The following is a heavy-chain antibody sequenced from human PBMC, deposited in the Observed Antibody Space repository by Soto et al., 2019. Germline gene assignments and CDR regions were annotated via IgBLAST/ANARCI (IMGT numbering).Heavy chain of an antibody. CDR1: GYTFTSYG. Sequence: ASVKVSCKASGYTFTSYGISWVRQAPGQGFEWMGWISAYNGNTNYAQKLQGRVTMTTDTSTSTAYMELRSLRSDDTAVYYCASQHYDFWSGYPYPHFDYWGQGTLVTVSS. CDR2: ISAYNGNT. V-gene: IGHV1-18*01. J-gene: IGHJ4*02. CDR3: ASQHYDFWSGYPYPHFDY. D-gene: IGHD3-3*01.